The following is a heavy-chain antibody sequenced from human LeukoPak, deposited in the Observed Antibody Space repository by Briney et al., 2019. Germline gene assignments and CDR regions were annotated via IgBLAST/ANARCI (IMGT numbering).Heavy chain of an antibody. Sequence: GRSLRLSCAASGFTFDDYAMHWVRQAPGKGLEWVSGISWNSGSIGYADSVKGRFTISRDNAKNSLYLQMNSLRAEDTALYYCAKGRTDIVVVPAAIPHWGQGTLVTVSS. CDR2: ISWNSGSI. CDR3: AKGRTDIVVVPAAIPH. CDR1: GFTFDDYA. J-gene: IGHJ4*02. V-gene: IGHV3-9*01. D-gene: IGHD2-2*01.